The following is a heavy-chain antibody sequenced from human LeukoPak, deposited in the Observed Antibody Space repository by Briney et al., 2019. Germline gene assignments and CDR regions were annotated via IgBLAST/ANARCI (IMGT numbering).Heavy chain of an antibody. J-gene: IGHJ4*02. V-gene: IGHV3-30*02. CDR3: ARDPSELGIHRGFDY. CDR2: IGFDANNK. Sequence: GGSLRLSCAASGFIFSSYGMHWVRQAPGKGLEWVAFIGFDANNKYYADSVKGRFTISRDNSKNTLYLQMNSLRTEDTAVYYCARDPSELGIHRGFDYWGQGTLVTVSS. D-gene: IGHD7-27*01. CDR1: GFIFSSYG.